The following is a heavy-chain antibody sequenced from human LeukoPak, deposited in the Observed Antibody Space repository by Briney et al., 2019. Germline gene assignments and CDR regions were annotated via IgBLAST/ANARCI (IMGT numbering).Heavy chain of an antibody. V-gene: IGHV3-23*01. CDR3: AKDPSSVGYFDC. D-gene: IGHD5/OR15-5a*01. CDR2: IGGSGDGT. Sequence: GGSLRLSCAASGFTFSSFAMSWVRLTPGKGLEWVSTIGGSGDGTYYADSVKGRFTISRDNSKNTLYLQMNSLRAEDTAVHYCAKDPSSVGYFDCWGQGTLVTVSS. CDR1: GFTFSSFA. J-gene: IGHJ4*02.